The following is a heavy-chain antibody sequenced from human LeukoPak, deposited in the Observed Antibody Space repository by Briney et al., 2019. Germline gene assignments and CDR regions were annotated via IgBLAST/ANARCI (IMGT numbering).Heavy chain of an antibody. J-gene: IGHJ4*02. D-gene: IGHD3-22*01. V-gene: IGHV1-69*13. CDR2: IIPIFGTA. CDR3: AREGPVGSGYYFDY. CDR1: GGTFSSYA. Sequence: ASVKVSCKASGGTFSSYAISWVRQAPGQGLGWMGGIIPIFGTANYAQKFQGRVTITADESTSTAYMELSSLRSEDTAVYYCAREGPVGSGYYFDYWGQGTLVTVSS.